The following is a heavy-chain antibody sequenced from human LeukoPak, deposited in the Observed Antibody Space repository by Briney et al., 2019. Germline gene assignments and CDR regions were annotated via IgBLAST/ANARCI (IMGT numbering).Heavy chain of an antibody. V-gene: IGHV3-30*18. CDR3: AKDEGVGATGY. D-gene: IGHD1-26*01. CDR2: ISYDGSNK. Sequence: GGSLRLSCAASGFTFSSYGMHWVRQAPGKGLEWVAVISYDGSNKYYADSVKGRFTISRDNSKNTLYLQMNSQSAEDTAVYYCAKDEGVGATGYWGQGTLVTVSS. CDR1: GFTFSSYG. J-gene: IGHJ4*02.